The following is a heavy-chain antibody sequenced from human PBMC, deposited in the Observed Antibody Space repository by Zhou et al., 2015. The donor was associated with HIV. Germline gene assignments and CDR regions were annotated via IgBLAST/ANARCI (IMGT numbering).Heavy chain of an antibody. V-gene: IGHV3-15*04. D-gene: IGHD2-15*01. CDR2: IGTKSDGETT. Sequence: EVRLMESGGDLVKPGGCLRLSCTASGIIFNDASMTWVRQAPGKGLEWVGHIGTKSDGETTEYAAPVKGRFTISRDDAKNSLYLQMNSLRPEDTALYYCAKDVSTGYQYGLDVWGQGTTVTVSS. CDR3: AKDVSTGYQYGLDV. CDR1: GIIFNDAS. J-gene: IGHJ6*02.